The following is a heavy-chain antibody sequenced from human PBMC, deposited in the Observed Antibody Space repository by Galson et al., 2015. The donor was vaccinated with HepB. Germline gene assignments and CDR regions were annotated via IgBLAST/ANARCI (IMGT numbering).Heavy chain of an antibody. CDR1: GFTFNNAW. CDR2: IKRKTDGGTT. D-gene: IGHD3-22*01. V-gene: IGHV3-15*01. J-gene: IGHJ3*02. CDR3: TTVLYYYDNSASNPSAFDI. Sequence: SLRLSCAASGFTFNNAWMSWVRQAPGKGLEWVGRIKRKTDGGTTDYAAPVKGRFTIHRDDSKNTLSLHMNSLKTEDTAFYYCTTVLYYYDNSASNPSAFDIWGQGTMVTVSS.